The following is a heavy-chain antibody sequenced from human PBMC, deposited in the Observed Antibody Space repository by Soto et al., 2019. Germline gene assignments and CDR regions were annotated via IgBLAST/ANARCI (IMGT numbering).Heavy chain of an antibody. CDR3: ARWGRSRELDV. D-gene: IGHD3-16*01. J-gene: IGHJ6*02. V-gene: IGHV1-46*02. CDR1: GYNFNRYY. CDR2: INPSGGST. Sequence: ASVKGSCKASGYNFNRYYMHWVRQAPGQGLEWMGIINPSGGSTSYAQKFQGRVTMTRDTSTSTVYMELSSLRSEDTAVYYCARWGRSRELDVWGQGTTVTVSS.